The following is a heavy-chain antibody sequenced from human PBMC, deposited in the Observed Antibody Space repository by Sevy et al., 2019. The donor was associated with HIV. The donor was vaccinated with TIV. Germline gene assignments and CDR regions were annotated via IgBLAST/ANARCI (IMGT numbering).Heavy chain of an antibody. Sequence: GGSLRLSCAASGFSLSNYAMNWVRQAPGKGPEWVSGISAGGENTYYAGSVKGRFTISRDNSKNTLYLQMKSLGAEDTVVYHCAKDRGDYGSGGYYRPLDYWGQGTLVTVSS. CDR2: ISAGGENT. J-gene: IGHJ4*02. CDR1: GFSLSNYA. V-gene: IGHV3-23*01. CDR3: AKDRGDYGSGGYYRPLDY. D-gene: IGHD3-10*01.